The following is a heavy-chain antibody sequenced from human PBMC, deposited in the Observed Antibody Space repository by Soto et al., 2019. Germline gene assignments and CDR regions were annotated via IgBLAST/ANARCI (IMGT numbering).Heavy chain of an antibody. D-gene: IGHD3-22*01. CDR2: IIPIFGTA. CDR3: AKRLDPLYDNPENYGMDV. V-gene: IGHV1-69*13. J-gene: IGHJ6*02. Sequence: GASVKVSCKASGGTFSSYAISWVRQAPGQGLEWMGGIIPIFGTANYAQKFQGRVTITADESTSTAYMELSSLRSEYTAVYYCAKRLDPLYDNPENYGMDVWGQGTTVTVSS. CDR1: GGTFSSYA.